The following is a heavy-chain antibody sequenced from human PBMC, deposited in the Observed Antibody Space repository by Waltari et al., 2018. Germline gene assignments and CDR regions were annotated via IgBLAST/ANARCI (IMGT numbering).Heavy chain of an antibody. D-gene: IGHD1-26*01. V-gene: IGHV3-33*01. CDR2: MWGDGSHQ. CDR1: GFTFSTFG. J-gene: IGHJ6*02. CDR3: AADPPNSGFALDV. Sequence: QVQLVESGGGVVQPGRSLRPSCAASGFTFSTFGMHWVGKAPGKGLDWVAFMWGDGSHQNYADSVRGRFTISRDNSKDTLYLQMNSLTTDDTAVYYCAADPPNSGFALDVWGQGTTVTVSS.